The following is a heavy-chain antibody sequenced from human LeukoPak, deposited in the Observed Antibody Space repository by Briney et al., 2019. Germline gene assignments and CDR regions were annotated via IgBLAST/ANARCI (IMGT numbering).Heavy chain of an antibody. D-gene: IGHD2-2*03. J-gene: IGHJ5*02. CDR2: ISGSGGST. V-gene: IGHV3-23*01. Sequence: PGGSLRLSCAASGFTFSSYAMSWVRQAPGKGLEWVSAISGSGGSTYYADSVKGRFTISRDNSKNMLYLQMNSLRAEDTAVYYCAKDGYCSSTSCYYGFDPWGQGTLVTVSS. CDR3: AKDGYCSSTSCYYGFDP. CDR1: GFTFSSYA.